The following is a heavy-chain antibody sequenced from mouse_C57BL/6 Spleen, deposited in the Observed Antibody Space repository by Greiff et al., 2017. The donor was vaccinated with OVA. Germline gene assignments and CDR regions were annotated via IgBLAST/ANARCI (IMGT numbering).Heavy chain of an antibody. D-gene: IGHD2-2*01. CDR3: ARSGGYDGGLDY. V-gene: IGHV1-63*01. CDR1: GYTFTNYW. Sequence: QVQLQQSGAELVRPGTSVKMSCKASGYTFTNYWIGWAKQRPGHGLEWIGDIYPGGGYTNYNEKFKGKATLTADKSSSTDYMQFSSLTSEDSAIYYCARSGGYDGGLDYWGQGTTLTVSS. CDR2: IYPGGGYT. J-gene: IGHJ2*01.